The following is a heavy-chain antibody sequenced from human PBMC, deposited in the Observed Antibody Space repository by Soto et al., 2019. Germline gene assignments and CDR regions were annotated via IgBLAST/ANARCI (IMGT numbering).Heavy chain of an antibody. CDR3: ARVSGSYFRSMNDY. CDR1: GFTFDDYG. J-gene: IGHJ4*02. Sequence: EVQLVESGGGVVRPGGSLRLSCTASGFTFDDYGMTWVRQAPGKGLEWVSGINRNGGSTAYADSVKGRFTISRDNAKNSLFLQMNSLRAEDTALYYCARVSGSYFRSMNDYWGQATLVTVSS. D-gene: IGHD1-26*01. CDR2: INRNGGST. V-gene: IGHV3-20*04.